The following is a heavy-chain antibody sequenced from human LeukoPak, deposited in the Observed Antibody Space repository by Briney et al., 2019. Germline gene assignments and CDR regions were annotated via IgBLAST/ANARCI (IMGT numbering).Heavy chain of an antibody. CDR2: IYYSGST. V-gene: IGHV4-39*01. CDR1: GGSISNYY. D-gene: IGHD2-21*02. J-gene: IGHJ6*02. Sequence: SETLSLTCTVSGGSISNYYWGWIRQPPGKGLEWIGSIYYSGSTYYNPSLKSRVTISVDTSKNQFSLKVSSVAAADTAVYYCAGQRIVVVTAHYYYYYGMDVWGQGTTVTVSS. CDR3: AGQRIVVVTAHYYYYYGMDV.